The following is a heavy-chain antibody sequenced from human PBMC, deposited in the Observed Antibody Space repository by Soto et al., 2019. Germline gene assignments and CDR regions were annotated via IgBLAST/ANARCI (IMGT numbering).Heavy chain of an antibody. CDR3: ARGSTDSYPGSRIFDF. D-gene: IGHD3-10*01. V-gene: IGHV3-23*01. J-gene: IGHJ4*02. CDR1: GFTFSDYY. CDR2: ITDTGGDT. Sequence: PGGSLRLSCAASGFTFSDYYMNWVRQAPGKGLEWVSTITDTGGDTKYADSVRGRFTMSRDNSKKTLYLQMNSLRVEDSALYYCARGSTDSYPGSRIFDFWGRGTLVTVSS.